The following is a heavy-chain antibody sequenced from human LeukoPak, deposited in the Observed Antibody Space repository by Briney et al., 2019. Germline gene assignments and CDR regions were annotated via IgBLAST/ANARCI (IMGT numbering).Heavy chain of an antibody. V-gene: IGHV3-11*04. Sequence: GGSPRLSCAASGFTFSDYYMSWIRQAPGKGLEWVSYISSSGSTIYYADSVKGRFTISRDNAKNSLYLQMNSLRAEDTAVYYCARPLGSSSWSDAFDIWGQGTMVTVSS. CDR1: GFTFSDYY. J-gene: IGHJ3*02. CDR2: ISSSGSTI. CDR3: ARPLGSSSWSDAFDI. D-gene: IGHD6-13*01.